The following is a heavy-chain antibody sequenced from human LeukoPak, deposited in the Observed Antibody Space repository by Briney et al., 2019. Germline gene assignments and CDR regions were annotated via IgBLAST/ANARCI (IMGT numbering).Heavy chain of an antibody. V-gene: IGHV3-48*03. J-gene: IGHJ4*02. D-gene: IGHD2-15*01. CDR3: ARGEGQYCSGGNCFSGRYFDY. Sequence: GESLKISCAASGFTFSNYEMNWARQAPGKGLEWVSYISESGTYIFYADSVKGRFTISRDNAKDSLYLQMNSLRAEDTAVYYCARGEGQYCSGGNCFSGRYFDYWGQGTLVTVSS. CDR1: GFTFSNYE. CDR2: ISESGTYI.